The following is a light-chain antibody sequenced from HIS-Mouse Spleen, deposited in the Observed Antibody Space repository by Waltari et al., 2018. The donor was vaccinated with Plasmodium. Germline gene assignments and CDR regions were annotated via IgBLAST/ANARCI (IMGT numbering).Light chain of an antibody. Sequence: QSALTQPASVSGSPGQSITIPCTGTRGDVGSCNLVSWYQQHPGKAPNPMIYEGSKRPSGVSNRFSGSKSGNTASLTISGLQAEDEADYYCCSYAGSSTNWVFGGGTKLTVL. V-gene: IGLV2-23*01. CDR2: EGS. J-gene: IGLJ3*02. CDR3: CSYAGSSTNWV. CDR1: RGDVGSCNL.